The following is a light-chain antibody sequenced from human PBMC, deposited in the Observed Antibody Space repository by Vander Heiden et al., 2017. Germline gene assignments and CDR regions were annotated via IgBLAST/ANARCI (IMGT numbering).Light chain of an antibody. CDR2: DAS. J-gene: IGKJ3*01. CDR3: QQRSNWL. CDR1: QSVSSY. V-gene: IGKV3-11*01. Sequence: EIVLTQSPATLSLSPGERATLSCRASQSVSSYLAWYQQKPGQAPRLLIYDASNRATGIPARFSGSGSGTDFTLTISSLEPEDSAVYYFQQRSNWLFGHGTKVDIK.